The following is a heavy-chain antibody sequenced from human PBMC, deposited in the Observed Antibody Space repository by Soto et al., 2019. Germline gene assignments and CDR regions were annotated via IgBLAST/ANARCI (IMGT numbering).Heavy chain of an antibody. CDR3: ARVGDILTGYSRGRYYGMDV. Sequence: SVKVSCKASGGTFSSYAISWVRQAPGQGLEWMGGIIPIFGTANYAQKFQGRVTITADESTSTAYMELSSLRSEDTAVYYCARVGDILTGYSRGRYYGMDVWGQGTTVTVSS. D-gene: IGHD3-9*01. CDR1: GGTFSSYA. CDR2: IIPIFGTA. V-gene: IGHV1-69*13. J-gene: IGHJ6*02.